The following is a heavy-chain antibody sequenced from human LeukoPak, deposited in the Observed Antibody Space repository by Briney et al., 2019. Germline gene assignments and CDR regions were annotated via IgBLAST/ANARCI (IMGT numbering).Heavy chain of an antibody. D-gene: IGHD2-15*01. CDR3: ARELFATRAFDY. CDR1: GFTFSSYI. Sequence: GGSLRLSCAASGFTFSSYIMNWVRQAPGKGLEWVSSITTSSNYIYYADSLKGRFTISRDNPRNSLYLQMNSLRAEDTAVYYCARELFATRAFDYWGQGTLVTVSS. V-gene: IGHV3-21*01. J-gene: IGHJ4*02. CDR2: ITTSSNYI.